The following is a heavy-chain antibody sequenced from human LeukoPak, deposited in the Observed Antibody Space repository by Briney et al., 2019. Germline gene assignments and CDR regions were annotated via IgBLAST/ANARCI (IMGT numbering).Heavy chain of an antibody. D-gene: IGHD6-13*01. Sequence: GGSLRLSCAASGFTFITYGMHWVRQTPGKGLEWVTFIRYDGSNKYYADSVKGRFTISRDNSKNTLYLQMNSLRAEDTAVYYCVRDRREAADGTYFDYWGQGTLVTVSS. J-gene: IGHJ4*02. V-gene: IGHV3-30*02. CDR1: GFTFITYG. CDR3: VRDRREAADGTYFDY. CDR2: IRYDGSNK.